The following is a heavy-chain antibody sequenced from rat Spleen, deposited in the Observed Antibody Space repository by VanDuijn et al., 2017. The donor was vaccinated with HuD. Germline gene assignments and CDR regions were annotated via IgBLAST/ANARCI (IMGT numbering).Heavy chain of an antibody. CDR3: ATDGYFDGTYYSVYVMDA. Sequence: EVQLVESGGGLVQPGRSLRLSCAASGFTLSDYNMAWVRQDPKKGLEWVAMSTYDGSTTYHRDSVKGRFSISRDNAKSTLYLQMASLRSEDTATYYCATDGYFDGTYYSVYVMDAWGQGASVTVSS. CDR1: GFTLSDYN. V-gene: IGHV5-7*01. CDR2: STYDGSTT. J-gene: IGHJ4*01. D-gene: IGHD1-12*02.